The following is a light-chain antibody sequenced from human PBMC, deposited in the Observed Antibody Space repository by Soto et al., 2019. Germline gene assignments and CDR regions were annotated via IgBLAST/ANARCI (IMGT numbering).Light chain of an antibody. V-gene: IGKV1-9*01. Sequence: IQLTQSPSSLSASVGDRVTLTCRASQEISGYLAWYQQTPGKAPKLLIYGVSTLQDGVSSRFSGRGSGTDFSRTISSLQPEDFATYYCQHLHWAFGPGT. CDR2: GVS. CDR3: QHLHWA. J-gene: IGKJ1*01. CDR1: QEISGY.